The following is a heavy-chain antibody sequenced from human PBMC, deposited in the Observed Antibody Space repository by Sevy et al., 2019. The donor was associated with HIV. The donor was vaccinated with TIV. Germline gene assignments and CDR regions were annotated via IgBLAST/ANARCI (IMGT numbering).Heavy chain of an antibody. CDR1: GYTFTSYG. Sequence: ASVKVSCKASGYTFTSYGISWVRQAPGQGLEWMGWISAYNGNTNYAQKLQGRVTMTTDTSTSTAYMELRSLRSDDTAGYYCERSDQRNFYSNYAGYYYCYYGMDVWGQGTTVTVSS. D-gene: IGHD4-4*01. J-gene: IGHJ6*02. CDR2: ISAYNGNT. V-gene: IGHV1-18*01. CDR3: ERSDQRNFYSNYAGYYYCYYGMDV.